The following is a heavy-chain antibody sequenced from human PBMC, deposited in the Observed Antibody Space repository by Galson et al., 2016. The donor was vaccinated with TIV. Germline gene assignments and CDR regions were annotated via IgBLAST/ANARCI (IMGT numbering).Heavy chain of an antibody. CDR3: ARATSKIVVISDAADAFDT. Sequence: SVKVSCKASGGTFSYYALSWVRQAPGQGLEWMGGISPIFGIANYAQKFQGRVTITADESTSTAYMELSSLRSEDTAVYYCARATSKIVVISDAADAFDTWGQGTMVTVSS. V-gene: IGHV1-69*13. CDR1: GGTFSYYA. D-gene: IGHD2-2*01. CDR2: ISPIFGIA. J-gene: IGHJ3*02.